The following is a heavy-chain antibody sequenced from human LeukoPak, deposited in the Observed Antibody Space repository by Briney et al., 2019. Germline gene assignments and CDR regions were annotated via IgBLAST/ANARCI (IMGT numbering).Heavy chain of an antibody. Sequence: GGSLRLSCAASGFTFSAFGMNWVRQAPGKGLEWVSTITKSGDSTYYVDSVKGLFTISRDNSKNTLYLQMNSLRAEDTAKYYCTKDYCGKFCSAVWGQGTTVTVSS. D-gene: IGHD3-9*01. CDR1: GFTFSAFG. V-gene: IGHV3-23*01. CDR3: TKDYCGKFCSAV. J-gene: IGHJ6*02. CDR2: ITKSGDST.